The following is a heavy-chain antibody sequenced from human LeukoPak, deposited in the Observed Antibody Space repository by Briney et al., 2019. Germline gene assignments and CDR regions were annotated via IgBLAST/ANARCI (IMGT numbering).Heavy chain of an antibody. CDR1: GGSISSSSYY. D-gene: IGHD3/OR15-3a*01. CDR3: ARGRWTGHYIGNYFDY. J-gene: IGHJ4*02. V-gene: IGHV4-61*02. CDR2: IYTSGST. Sequence: SETLSLTCTVSGGSISSSSYYWSWIRQPAGKGLEWIGRIYTSGSTNYNPSLKSRVTMSVDTSKNQFSLKLNSVTAADTAIYYCARGRWTGHYIGNYFDYWGQGILVSVSS.